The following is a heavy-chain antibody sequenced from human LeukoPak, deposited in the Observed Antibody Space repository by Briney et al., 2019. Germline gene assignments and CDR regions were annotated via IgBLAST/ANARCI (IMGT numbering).Heavy chain of an antibody. CDR1: GGSISSNSYY. D-gene: IGHD5-12*01. CDR3: ARSGVARHYMDV. CDR2: IYYSGST. J-gene: IGHJ6*03. Sequence: SETLSLTCAVSGGSISSNSYYWGWIRQPPGKGLEWIGSIYYSGSTYYNPSLKSRVTISVDTSKNQFSLKLSSVTAADTAVYYCARSGVARHYMDVWGKGTTVTVSS. V-gene: IGHV4-39*07.